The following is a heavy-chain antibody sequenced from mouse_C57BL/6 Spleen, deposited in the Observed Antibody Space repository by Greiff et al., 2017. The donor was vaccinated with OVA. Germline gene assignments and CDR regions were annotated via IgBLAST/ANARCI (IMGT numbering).Heavy chain of an antibody. CDR3: ARKGTTVNYAMDC. D-gene: IGHD1-1*01. CDR2: ISDGGSYT. J-gene: IGHJ4*01. Sequence: EVKLVESGGGLVKPGGSLKLSCAASGFTFSSYAMSWVRQTPEKRLEWVATISDGGSYTYYPDNVKGRFTISRDNAKNNLYLQMSHLKSEDTAMYYCARKGTTVNYAMDCWGQGTSVTVSS. V-gene: IGHV5-4*03. CDR1: GFTFSSYA.